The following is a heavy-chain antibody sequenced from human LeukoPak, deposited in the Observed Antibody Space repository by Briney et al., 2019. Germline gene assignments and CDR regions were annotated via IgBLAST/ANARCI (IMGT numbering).Heavy chain of an antibody. CDR2: IYYSGST. V-gene: IGHV4-59*01. D-gene: IGHD6-19*01. Sequence: SETLSLTCTVSGGSISSYYWSWIRQPPGKGLEWIGYIYYSGSTNYNPPLKSRVTISVDTSKNQFSLKLSSVTAADTAVYYCARDAIAVGDAFDIWGQGTMVTVSS. J-gene: IGHJ3*02. CDR3: ARDAIAVGDAFDI. CDR1: GGSISSYY.